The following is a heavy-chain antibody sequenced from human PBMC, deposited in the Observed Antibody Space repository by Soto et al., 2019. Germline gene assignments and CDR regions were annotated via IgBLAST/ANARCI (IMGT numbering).Heavy chain of an antibody. CDR2: IYKTATT. CDR1: GDSISTIDYF. Sequence: SETLSLTCSVSGDSISTIDYFWAWIRQPPGQALEYIGYIYKTATTYYNPSFESRVAISLDTSKSQFSLNVTSVTAPDTAVYFCARGRYCLTGRCFPNWFDSWGPGTLVTVSS. J-gene: IGHJ5*01. D-gene: IGHD2-15*01. V-gene: IGHV4-30-4*01. CDR3: ARGRYCLTGRCFPNWFDS.